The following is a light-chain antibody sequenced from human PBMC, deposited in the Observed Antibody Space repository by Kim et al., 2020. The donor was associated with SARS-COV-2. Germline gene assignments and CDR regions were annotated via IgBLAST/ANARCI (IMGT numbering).Light chain of an antibody. J-gene: IGKJ4*01. V-gene: IGKV3-20*01. Sequence: YPGEKAALTCRASQSVSSSYLAWYQKKPGQAPRLLIYGASSRATGIPDRFSGSGSGTDFTLTISRLEPEDFAVYYCQQYGSSPLTFCGGTKVDIK. CDR2: GAS. CDR1: QSVSSSY. CDR3: QQYGSSPLT.